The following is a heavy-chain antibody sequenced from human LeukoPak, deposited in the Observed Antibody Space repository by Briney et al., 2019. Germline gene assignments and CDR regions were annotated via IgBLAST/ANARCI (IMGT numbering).Heavy chain of an antibody. D-gene: IGHD3-10*01. CDR1: GYTFTNHA. CDR3: ARRSMVQHMDV. J-gene: IGHJ6*03. Sequence: ASVKVSCKASGYTFTNHAINWVRQAPGQGLEYMGWIDTNTGNPTYAQAFTGRIVFSLDTSVGTAYLQIRSLKAEDTAVYFCARRSMVQHMDVWGKGTTVIVSS. CDR2: IDTNTGNP. V-gene: IGHV7-4-1*02.